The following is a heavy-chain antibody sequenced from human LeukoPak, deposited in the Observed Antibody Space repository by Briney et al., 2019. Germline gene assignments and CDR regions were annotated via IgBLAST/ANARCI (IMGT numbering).Heavy chain of an antibody. J-gene: IGHJ6*02. CDR2: MNQDGSEK. CDR3: ANYTHWVAGDV. Sequence: GGSLRLSCAASGFTFSDSWMSWVRQAPGKGLEWVANMNQDGSEKDYVDSVKGRFTIPRDNARNSLYLQMGSLRAEDTAVYYCANYTHWVAGDVWGQGTTVTVSS. CDR1: GFTFSDSW. V-gene: IGHV3-7*01. D-gene: IGHD3-3*01.